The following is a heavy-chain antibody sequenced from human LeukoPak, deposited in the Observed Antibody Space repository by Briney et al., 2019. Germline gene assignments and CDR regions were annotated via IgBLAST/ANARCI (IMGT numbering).Heavy chain of an antibody. Sequence: SETLSLTCTVSGGSISSGGYYWSCIRQPPGKGLECIGYIYHSGSTYYNPSLKSRVTISVDRSKNQFSLKLSSVTAADTAVYYCARGTRGSSWYDYWGQGTLVTVSS. CDR2: IYHSGST. CDR3: ARGTRGSSWYDY. CDR1: GGSISSGGYY. D-gene: IGHD6-13*01. V-gene: IGHV4-30-2*01. J-gene: IGHJ4*02.